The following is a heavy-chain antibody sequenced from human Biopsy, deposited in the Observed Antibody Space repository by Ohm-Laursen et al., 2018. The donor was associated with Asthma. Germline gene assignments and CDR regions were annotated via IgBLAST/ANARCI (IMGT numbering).Heavy chain of an antibody. J-gene: IGHJ4*02. D-gene: IGHD2-2*01. CDR1: GGTFNTYV. Sequence: PVKVSCKSLGGTFNTYVIGWVRLAPGQGLEWMGGINSVFGTTTYPQKFQDRVTITADDSTSTVYMELSSLRSEDTAVYYCARKAGSCISRTCYSLDFWGQGTLVTVSS. CDR2: INSVFGTT. V-gene: IGHV1-69*13. CDR3: ARKAGSCISRTCYSLDF.